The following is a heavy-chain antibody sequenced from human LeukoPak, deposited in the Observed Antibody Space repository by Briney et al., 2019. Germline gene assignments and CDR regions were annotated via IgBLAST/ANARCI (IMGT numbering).Heavy chain of an antibody. CDR2: ISSSSSTI. Sequence: PGGSLRLSCAASGFTFSSYSMNWVRRAPGKGLEWVSYISSSSSTIYYADSVKGRFTISRDNAKNSLYLQMNSLRDEDTAVYYCARYRGYCSSTSCLYYFDYWGQGTLVTVSS. CDR3: ARYRGYCSSTSCLYYFDY. CDR1: GFTFSSYS. J-gene: IGHJ4*02. D-gene: IGHD2-2*01. V-gene: IGHV3-48*02.